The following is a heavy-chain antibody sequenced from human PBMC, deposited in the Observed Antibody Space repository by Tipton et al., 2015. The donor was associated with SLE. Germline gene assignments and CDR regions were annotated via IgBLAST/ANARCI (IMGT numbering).Heavy chain of an antibody. D-gene: IGHD1-26*01. CDR2: IYYSGST. CDR3: ARSGSYPYYYYYMDV. CDR1: GGSISSDH. V-gene: IGHV4-59*01. J-gene: IGHJ6*03. Sequence: GLVKPSESLSLTCSVSGGSISSDHWIWIRQPPGKGLEWIGYIYYSGSTNYNPSLKSRVTISVDTSKNQFSLKLSSVTAADTAVYYCARSGSYPYYYYYMDVWGKGTTVTVSS.